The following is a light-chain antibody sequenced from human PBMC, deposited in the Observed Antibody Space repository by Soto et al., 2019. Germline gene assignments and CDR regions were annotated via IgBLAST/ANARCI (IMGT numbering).Light chain of an antibody. Sequence: DIQMTQSPSTLSASVGDRVTITCRASQSISNWLAWYQQKPGKAPNLLIYKESSLESGVPSRFSGSGSGTEFTLTISSLQPDDFATYYCQQYNSYWTFGQGTKVEIK. J-gene: IGKJ1*01. V-gene: IGKV1-5*03. CDR2: KES. CDR3: QQYNSYWT. CDR1: QSISNW.